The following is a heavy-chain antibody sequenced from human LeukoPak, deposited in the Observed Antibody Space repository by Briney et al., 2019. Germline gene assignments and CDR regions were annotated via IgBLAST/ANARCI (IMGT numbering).Heavy chain of an antibody. CDR2: ISWNSGSI. D-gene: IGHD3-3*01. Sequence: GGSLRLSCAASGFTFDDYAMPWVRQAPGKGLEWVSGISWNSGSIGYADSVKGRFTISRDNAKNSLYLQMNSLRAEDTALYYCAKGTLTIFGVVSLDYWGQGTLVTVSS. CDR1: GFTFDDYA. V-gene: IGHV3-9*01. CDR3: AKGTLTIFGVVSLDY. J-gene: IGHJ4*02.